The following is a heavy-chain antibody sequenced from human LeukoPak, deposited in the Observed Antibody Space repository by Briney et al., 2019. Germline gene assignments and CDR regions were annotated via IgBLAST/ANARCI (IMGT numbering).Heavy chain of an antibody. CDR2: MNPNSGNT. CDR3: ARVIAGPHYYYYMDV. Sequence: ASVKVSCKASGYTFTSYDINWVRQATGQGLEWMGWMNPNSGNTGYAQKFQGRVTITRNTSISTAYMELSSLRSEDTAVYYCARVIAGPHYYYYMDVWGKGTTVTISS. D-gene: IGHD6-13*01. J-gene: IGHJ6*03. V-gene: IGHV1-8*03. CDR1: GYTFTSYD.